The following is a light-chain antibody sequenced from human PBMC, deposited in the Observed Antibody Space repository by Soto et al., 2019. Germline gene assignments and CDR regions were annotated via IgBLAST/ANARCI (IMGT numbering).Light chain of an antibody. Sequence: DIQLTQSPSFLSASVGDRVTITCRASQGISSYLAWYQQKPGKAPELLIYAASTLQSGVPSRFSGSGSGTEFTLTISSLQPEDFATYYCQQLNSYPRYTFGQGTKLEIK. J-gene: IGKJ2*01. V-gene: IGKV1-9*01. CDR2: AAS. CDR3: QQLNSYPRYT. CDR1: QGISSY.